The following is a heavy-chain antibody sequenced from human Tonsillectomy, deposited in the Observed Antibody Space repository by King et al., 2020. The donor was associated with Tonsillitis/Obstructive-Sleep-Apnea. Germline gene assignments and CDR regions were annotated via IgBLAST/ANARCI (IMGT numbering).Heavy chain of an antibody. CDR3: SWGLLDFWAGYFDY. J-gene: IGHJ4*02. CDR2: IRSKAFGGTI. V-gene: IGHV3-49*04. CDR1: GFTFGDYA. Sequence: VQLVESGGGLVQPGRSLRLSCTTSGFTFGDYAMSWVRQAPGKGLEWVGFIRSKAFGGTIEYAASVKGRFTISRDDSKSIAYLQMNSLKTEDTAVYYCSWGLLDFWAGYFDYWGQGTLVTVSS. D-gene: IGHD3/OR15-3a*01.